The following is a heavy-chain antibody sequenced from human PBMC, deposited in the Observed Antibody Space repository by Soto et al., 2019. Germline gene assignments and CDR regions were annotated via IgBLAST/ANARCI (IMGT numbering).Heavy chain of an antibody. J-gene: IGHJ4*02. CDR3: ARRFGLTQWLVPDYFDY. Sequence: GGSLRLSCAASGFTFSSYAMHWVRQAPGKGLEWVAVISYDGSNKYYANSVKGRFTISRDNSKNTLYLQMNSLRAEDTAGYYCARRFGLTQWLVPDYFDYWGQGTLVTVSS. D-gene: IGHD6-19*01. CDR2: ISYDGSNK. CDR1: GFTFSSYA. V-gene: IGHV3-30-3*01.